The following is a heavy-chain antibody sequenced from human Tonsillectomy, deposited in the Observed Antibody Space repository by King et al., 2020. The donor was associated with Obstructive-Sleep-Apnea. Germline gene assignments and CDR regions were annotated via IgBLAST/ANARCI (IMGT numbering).Heavy chain of an antibody. CDR3: ARDLDTGTYAY. J-gene: IGHJ4*02. CDR2: ISYDGSNK. CDR1: GFTFSTYA. Sequence: VQLVESGGGVVQPGKSLRLSCAASGFTFSTYAMHWVRQAPGKGLEWVAGISYDGSNKYFADSVKGRFTISRDNSKNTLYLQMNSLRAEDTAVYHCARDLDTGTYAYWGQGTLVTVSS. D-gene: IGHD1-26*01. V-gene: IGHV3-30-3*01.